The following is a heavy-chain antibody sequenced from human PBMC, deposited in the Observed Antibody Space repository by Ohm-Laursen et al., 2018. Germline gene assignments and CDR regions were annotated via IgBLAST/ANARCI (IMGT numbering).Heavy chain of an antibody. V-gene: IGHV3-9*01. CDR1: GFTFDDYA. J-gene: IGHJ4*02. CDR3: VKGMSPVLRGVLED. D-gene: IGHD3-10*01. Sequence: SLRLSCAASGFTFDDYAMHWVRQVPGKGLEWVSGINWIGDDIDYAVFVGGRFTISRDSAKSSLYLQMNSLRAEDTALYFCVKGMSPVLRGVLEDWGQGILVTVSS. CDR2: INWIGDDI.